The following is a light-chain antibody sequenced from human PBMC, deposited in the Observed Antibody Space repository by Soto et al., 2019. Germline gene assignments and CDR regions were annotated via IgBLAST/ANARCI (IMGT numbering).Light chain of an antibody. Sequence: EIVLTQSPGTLSLSPGERGTLSCRASHSVSSNSLAWYQQKPGQAPRLLIYGASSRATGIPDRFSGSGSGTDFTLTISRLEPEDFAVYYCQHYDSSRTFGQGTKVEIK. CDR1: HSVSSNS. CDR3: QHYDSSRT. V-gene: IGKV3-20*01. CDR2: GAS. J-gene: IGKJ1*01.